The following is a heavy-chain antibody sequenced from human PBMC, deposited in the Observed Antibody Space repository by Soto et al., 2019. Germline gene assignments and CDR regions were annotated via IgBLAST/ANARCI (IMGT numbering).Heavy chain of an antibody. CDR2: IYYGGA. CDR3: ARLGSVAPDF. D-gene: IGHD2-21*01. J-gene: IGHJ4*02. Sequence: SETLSLTCTVSGGSISSHYWSWVRQPPGKGLEWVGHIYYGGANYNPSLKSRLTISADTSKNHFSLNLTSVTAADTAVYYCARLGSVAPDFWGQGTLVTVS. CDR1: GGSISSHY. V-gene: IGHV4-59*08.